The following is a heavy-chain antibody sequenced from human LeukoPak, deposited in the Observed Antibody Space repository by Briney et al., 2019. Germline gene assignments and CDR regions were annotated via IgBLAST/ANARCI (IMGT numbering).Heavy chain of an antibody. CDR1: GFTFSSYW. Sequence: GGSLRLSCAASGFTFSSYWMHWVRQAPGKGLVWVSRINSDGSSTSYADSVKGRFTISRDNAKNTLYLQMNSLRAEDTAVYYCANGYYYNILTGYYKDRDTNFHYWGQGTLVTVSS. J-gene: IGHJ4*02. CDR2: INSDGSST. V-gene: IGHV3-74*01. CDR3: ANGYYYNILTGYYKDRDTNFHY. D-gene: IGHD3-9*01.